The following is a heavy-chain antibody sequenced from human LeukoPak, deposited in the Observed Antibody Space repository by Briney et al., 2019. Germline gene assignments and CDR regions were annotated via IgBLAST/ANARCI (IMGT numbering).Heavy chain of an antibody. Sequence: ASVKVSCKASGYTFTGYYMHWVRQAPGQGLEWMGWINPNSGGTNYAQKFQGRVTMTEDTSTDTAYMELSSLRSEDTAVYYCATDPLYYGSGSYYTYWGQGTLVTVSS. J-gene: IGHJ4*02. D-gene: IGHD3-10*01. V-gene: IGHV1-2*02. CDR1: GYTFTGYY. CDR2: INPNSGGT. CDR3: ATDPLYYGSGSYYTY.